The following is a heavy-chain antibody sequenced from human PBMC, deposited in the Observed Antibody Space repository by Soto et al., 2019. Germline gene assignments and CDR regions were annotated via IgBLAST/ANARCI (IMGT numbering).Heavy chain of an antibody. CDR2: VYHNGLT. Sequence: QVQLQESGPGLVKPSGTLSLTCVVSGDSISSNVWWSWVRQPPGKGLEWIGEVYHNGLTNYNSSLRSRVTMSVDTSKNQFSLKLTSVTAADTAIYYCARDAAVPVETDRFDYWGQGILVTVSS. CDR3: ARDAAVPVETDRFDY. V-gene: IGHV4-4*02. CDR1: GDSISSNVW. J-gene: IGHJ4*02. D-gene: IGHD6-19*01.